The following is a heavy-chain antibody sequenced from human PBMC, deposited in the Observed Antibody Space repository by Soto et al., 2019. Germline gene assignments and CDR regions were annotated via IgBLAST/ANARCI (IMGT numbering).Heavy chain of an antibody. D-gene: IGHD2-15*01. V-gene: IGHV3-23*01. CDR1: CVNFYTYA. Sequence: LGLSFSASCVNFYTYAMTWVRQAPGKGLEWVSAVNDTGGSTYYADSVKRRFTISRDNSKNTLYLQMNRMRDEDTAVNYCATDTPVVSXLFDYWGEGRLVTXS. CDR3: ATDTPVVSXLFDY. CDR2: VNDTGGST. J-gene: IGHJ4*02.